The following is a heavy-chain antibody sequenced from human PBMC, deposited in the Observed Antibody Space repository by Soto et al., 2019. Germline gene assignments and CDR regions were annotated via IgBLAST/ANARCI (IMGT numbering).Heavy chain of an antibody. Sequence: QTLSLTCAISGDSVSTNSATWYLIIQSPSRGLEWLGRTYYRSKWYNDYAVSVKGRITINPDTSNNQLSLQLNSVTPDDTAVYYCARLIGNSWLDSWGQGTLVTV. D-gene: IGHD2-8*01. CDR2: TYYRSKWYN. CDR1: GDSVSTNSAT. V-gene: IGHV6-1*01. CDR3: ARLIGNSWLDS. J-gene: IGHJ5*01.